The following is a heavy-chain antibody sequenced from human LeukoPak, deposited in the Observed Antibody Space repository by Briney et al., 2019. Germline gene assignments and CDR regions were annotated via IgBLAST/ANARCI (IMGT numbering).Heavy chain of an antibody. Sequence: PSETLSLTCTVPGGSISSGSYYWSWIRQPAGKGLEWIGRIYTSGSTKYNPSLKSRVTISVDTSKNQFSLKLSSVTAADTAVYYCARGVVGCSGGSCYASLFDYWGQGTLVTVSS. J-gene: IGHJ4*02. D-gene: IGHD2-15*01. V-gene: IGHV4-61*02. CDR3: ARGVVGCSGGSCYASLFDY. CDR1: GGSISSGSYY. CDR2: IYTSGST.